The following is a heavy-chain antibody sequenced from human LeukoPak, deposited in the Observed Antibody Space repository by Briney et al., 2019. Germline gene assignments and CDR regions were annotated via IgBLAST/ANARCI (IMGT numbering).Heavy chain of an antibody. Sequence: GGSLRLSCTVSGFTVSTNSTSWVRQTPGKGLEWVSFIYSGGSTHYSDSVKGRFTISRDNSKNTLYLQMNSLRAEDTAVYYCARRAGDYSHPYDYWGQGTLVTVSS. J-gene: IGHJ4*02. CDR3: ARRAGDYSHPYDY. D-gene: IGHD3-22*01. CDR1: GFTVSTNS. CDR2: IYSGGST. V-gene: IGHV3-53*01.